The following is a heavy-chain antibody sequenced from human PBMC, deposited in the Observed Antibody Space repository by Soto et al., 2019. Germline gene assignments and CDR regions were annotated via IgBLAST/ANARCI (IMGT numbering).Heavy chain of an antibody. V-gene: IGHV2-5*02. Sequence: QITLKESGPTLVKPTQTLTLTCTFSGFSLSTSGVGVGWIRQPPGKALEWLALIYWDDDKRYSPSLKSRLTVTKDSSKKQVDLTVTNMDSVDTRTYYCAYSGVGVWGNGFCCFDYWGQGTLVTVSS. D-gene: IGHD2-8*02. CDR3: AYSGVGVWGNGFCCFDY. CDR1: GFSLSTSGVG. J-gene: IGHJ4*02. CDR2: IYWDDDK.